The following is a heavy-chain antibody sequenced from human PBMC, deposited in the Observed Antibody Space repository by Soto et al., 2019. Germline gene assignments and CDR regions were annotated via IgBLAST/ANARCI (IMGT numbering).Heavy chain of an antibody. V-gene: IGHV4-61*01. J-gene: IGHJ6*02. Sequence: SETLSLTCTVSGGSVSSGSYYWSWIRQPPGKGLEWIGYIYYSGSTNYNPSLKSRVTISVDTSKNQFSLKLSSVTAADTAVYYCARVRVAAYYDFWSGYSNPSTWHYGMDVWGQGTTVT. CDR1: GGSVSSGSYY. D-gene: IGHD3-3*01. CDR3: ARVRVAAYYDFWSGYSNPSTWHYGMDV. CDR2: IYYSGST.